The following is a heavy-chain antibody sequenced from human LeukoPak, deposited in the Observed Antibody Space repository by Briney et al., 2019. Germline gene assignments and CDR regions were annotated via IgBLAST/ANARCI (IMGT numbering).Heavy chain of an antibody. J-gene: IGHJ4*02. V-gene: IGHV4-34*01. Sequence: SETLSLTCAVYGGSFSGYYWSWIRQLPGKGLEWIGEINHSGSTNYNPSLKSRVTISVDTSKNQFSLKLSSVTAADTAVYYCARALGRVGATMYWGQGTLVTVSS. D-gene: IGHD1-26*01. CDR3: ARALGRVGATMY. CDR2: INHSGST. CDR1: GGSFSGYY.